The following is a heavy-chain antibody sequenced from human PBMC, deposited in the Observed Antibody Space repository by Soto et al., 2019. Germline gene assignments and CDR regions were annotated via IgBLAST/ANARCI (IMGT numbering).Heavy chain of an antibody. CDR2: ISYSGNT. J-gene: IGHJ3*02. V-gene: IGHV4-31*03. D-gene: IGHD2-2*01. CDR1: GGSISSGGYY. CDR3: ARDRSVPAAPDGAFDI. Sequence: QVQLQESGPGLVKPSQTLSLTCTVSGGSISSGGYYWSWIRQHPGKGLEWIGYISYSGNTYYKPSLKTRVTISLDTSQNHFSLKLTSVTAADASVYYCARDRSVPAAPDGAFDIWGQGTMVTVSS.